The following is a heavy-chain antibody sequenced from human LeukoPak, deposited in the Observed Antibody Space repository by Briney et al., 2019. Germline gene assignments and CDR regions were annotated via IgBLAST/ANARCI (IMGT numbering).Heavy chain of an antibody. Sequence: SQTLSLTYAVSGGSINDNTYYWSWIRQPAGKGLEWVGRIYTSGSTNYNPSLKSRVSISLDTSKNQFSLKLTSVTAADTAVYYCAGRAIAVTMREYWGQGTLVTVSS. CDR2: IYTSGST. CDR1: GGSINDNTYY. CDR3: AGRAIAVTMREY. J-gene: IGHJ4*02. D-gene: IGHD4/OR15-4a*01. V-gene: IGHV4-61*02.